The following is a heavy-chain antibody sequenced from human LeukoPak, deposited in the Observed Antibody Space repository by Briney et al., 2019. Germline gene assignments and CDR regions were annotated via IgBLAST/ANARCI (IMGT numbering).Heavy chain of an antibody. Sequence: GGSLRLSCAASGFTFDDYAMHWVRQAPGKGLEWVSGISWNSGSIGYADSVKGRFTISRDNAKNSLYLQMNSLRAEDTALYYCAKVGSSGTKESDYWGQGTPVTVSS. CDR3: AKVGSSGTKESDY. V-gene: IGHV3-9*01. CDR1: GFTFDDYA. D-gene: IGHD6-6*01. J-gene: IGHJ4*02. CDR2: ISWNSGSI.